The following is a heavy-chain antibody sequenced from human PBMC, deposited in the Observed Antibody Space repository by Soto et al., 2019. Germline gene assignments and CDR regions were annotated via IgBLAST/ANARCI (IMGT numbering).Heavy chain of an antibody. CDR3: VRVGKLQLQGSAIDF. D-gene: IGHD6-13*01. CDR2: IYTSGSS. J-gene: IGHJ3*01. CDR1: GDCINRYY. V-gene: IGHV4-4*07. Sequence: PSETLSLTCTVPGDCINRYYCSYIRQPAGKGLEWIGRIYTSGSSNYKPSLKSRITMSVDTSKNQFSLKLSSVTAADTAVYYCVRVGKLQLQGSAIDFWGQGTMVSV.